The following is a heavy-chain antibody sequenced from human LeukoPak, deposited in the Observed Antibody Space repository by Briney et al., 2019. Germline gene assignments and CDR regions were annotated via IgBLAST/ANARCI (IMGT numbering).Heavy chain of an antibody. J-gene: IGHJ4*02. Sequence: QTGGTLRLSCAATGFSFSSYALSWVRQAPGKGLEWVSAISSGGDRTYYADSVTGRFTISRDNSKKMLFLQMSSLRAEDAAMYYCTREAIATGYAYDWGQGTLVTVFS. D-gene: IGHD3-16*01. CDR1: GFSFSSYA. V-gene: IGHV3-23*01. CDR2: ISSGGDRT. CDR3: TREAIATGYAYD.